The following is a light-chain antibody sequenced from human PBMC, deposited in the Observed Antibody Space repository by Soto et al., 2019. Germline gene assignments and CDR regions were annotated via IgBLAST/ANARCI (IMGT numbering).Light chain of an antibody. J-gene: IGKJ5*01. CDR3: QQHGSSPIT. CDR1: QGVSTSY. V-gene: IGKV3-20*01. CDR2: GAS. Sequence: EIGLTHSPGTLSFPPGERATLSCRAIQGVSTSYLAWYQQKPGQAPRLLIYGASSRATGIPDIFSGSGSGTDFTLTISGLEPEDFAVYYCQQHGSSPITFGQGTRLEIK.